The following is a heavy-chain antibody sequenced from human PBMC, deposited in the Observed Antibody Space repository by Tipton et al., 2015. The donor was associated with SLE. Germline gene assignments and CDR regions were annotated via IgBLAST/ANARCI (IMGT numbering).Heavy chain of an antibody. CDR2: IYYSGST. CDR1: GGSISSHY. D-gene: IGHD3-10*01. J-gene: IGHJ4*02. V-gene: IGHV4-59*04. Sequence: LSLTCTVSGGSISSHYWSWIRQPPGKGLEWIGYIYYSGSTYYNPSLKSRVTISVDTSKNQFSLKLSSVTAADTAVYYCAKNSGSYYFDDWGQGTLVTVSS. CDR3: AKNSGSYYFDD.